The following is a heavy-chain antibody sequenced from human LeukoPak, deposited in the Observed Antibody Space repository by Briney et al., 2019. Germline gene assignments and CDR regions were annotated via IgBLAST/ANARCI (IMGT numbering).Heavy chain of an antibody. D-gene: IGHD5-18*01. CDR2: MFYSEST. CDR3: ASTSNSAVGLPYFDH. Sequence: SETLSLTCSVSGASVSDGNYYCSWIRQPPGKGLEWIGYMFYSESTKYNPSLKSRVTISVDKSKNQFSLHMSSVTAADTAVYYRASTSNSAVGLPYFDHWGQGSLVTVSS. J-gene: IGHJ4*02. CDR1: GASVSDGNYY. V-gene: IGHV4-61*01.